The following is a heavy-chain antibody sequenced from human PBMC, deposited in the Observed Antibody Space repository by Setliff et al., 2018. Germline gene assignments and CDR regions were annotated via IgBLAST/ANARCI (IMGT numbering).Heavy chain of an antibody. D-gene: IGHD3-22*01. CDR3: ARDLQYYYDSSPHHGDY. Sequence: ASVKVSCKASGYTFTSYGISWVRQAPGQGLEWMGWISAYNGNTNYAQKLQGRVTMTTDTSTSTAYMELRSLRSDDTAVYYCARDLQYYYDSSPHHGDYWGQGTLVTVLL. J-gene: IGHJ4*02. CDR1: GYTFTSYG. V-gene: IGHV1-18*01. CDR2: ISAYNGNT.